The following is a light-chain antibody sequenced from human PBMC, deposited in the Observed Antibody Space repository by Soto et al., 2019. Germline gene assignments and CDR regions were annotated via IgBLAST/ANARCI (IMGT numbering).Light chain of an antibody. J-gene: IGLJ1*01. CDR1: SSNIGSYT. Sequence: QPVLTKPPSASGTPGQTVTVSCSGSSSNIGSYTVNWYQQLPGTAPKLVIYSNHQRPSGVPDRFSGSKSGTSASLAISGLQSEDEADYYCAAWDDSLNGSVFGSGTKVTVL. V-gene: IGLV1-44*01. CDR3: AAWDDSLNGSV. CDR2: SNH.